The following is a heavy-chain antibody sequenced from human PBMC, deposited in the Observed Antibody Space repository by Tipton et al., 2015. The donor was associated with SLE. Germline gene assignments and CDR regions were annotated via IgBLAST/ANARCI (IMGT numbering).Heavy chain of an antibody. CDR2: ISWNSDSI. Sequence: SLRLSCAASGFTFDDYAMHWVRQAPGKGLEWVSGISWNSDSIVYADSVKGRFTISRDNAKNSLYLQMNSLRAEDTALYYCAKALTYDSNYYYGMDVWGQGP. V-gene: IGHV3-9*01. CDR1: GFTFDDYA. J-gene: IGHJ6*02. D-gene: IGHD3-22*01. CDR3: AKALTYDSNYYYGMDV.